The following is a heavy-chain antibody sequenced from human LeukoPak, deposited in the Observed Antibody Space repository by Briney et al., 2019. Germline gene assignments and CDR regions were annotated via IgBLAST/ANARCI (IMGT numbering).Heavy chain of an antibody. CDR3: ARGSVTLDY. V-gene: IGHV1-18*04. CDR2: ISTYNGNT. Sequence: ASVKVSCKTSDYTFTTYGISWVRQAPGQGLEWMGWISTYNGNTDYAQNLQDRVTMTTDTSTSTAYMELSRLTSDGTAVYYCARGSVTLDYWGQGTLVTVSS. D-gene: IGHD4-17*01. CDR1: DYTFTTYG. J-gene: IGHJ4*02.